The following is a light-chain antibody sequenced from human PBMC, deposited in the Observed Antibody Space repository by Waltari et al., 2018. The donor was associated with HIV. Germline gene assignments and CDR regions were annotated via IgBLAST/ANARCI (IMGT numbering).Light chain of an antibody. CDR1: SSNIGAGYH. V-gene: IGLV1-40*01. CDR2: SNT. Sequence: QSVLTQPPSVSGAPGQRVAISCTGSSSNIGAGYHVHWYQQHPGAAPKLLIFSNTNRPSGVPDRFSGSKSGTSASLAITGVQAEDEAVYYCQSYDSGLSEGVFGGGTKLAVL. CDR3: QSYDSGLSEGV. J-gene: IGLJ2*01.